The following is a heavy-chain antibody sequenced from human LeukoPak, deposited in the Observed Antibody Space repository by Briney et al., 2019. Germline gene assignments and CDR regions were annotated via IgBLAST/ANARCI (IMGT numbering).Heavy chain of an antibody. CDR2: ISYDGSNK. Sequence: GGSLRLSCAASGFTFSGYGMHWVRQAPGKGLEWGAVISYDGSNKYYADSVKGRFTISRDNSKNTLYLQMNSLRAEDTAVYYCAKPLVVVPAASGESDYWGQGTLVTVSS. J-gene: IGHJ4*02. CDR1: GFTFSGYG. V-gene: IGHV3-30*18. D-gene: IGHD2-2*01. CDR3: AKPLVVVPAASGESDY.